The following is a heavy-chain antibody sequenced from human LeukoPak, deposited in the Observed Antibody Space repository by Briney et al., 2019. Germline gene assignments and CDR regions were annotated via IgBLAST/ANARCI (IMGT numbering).Heavy chain of an antibody. Sequence: GGSLRLSCAASGFTFSSYAMHWVRQAPGKGLEYVSAISSNGGSTYYANSVKGRFTISRDNSKNTLYLQMGSLRAEDMAVYYCARPWYSSSWYSGLPAYWGQGTLVTVSS. CDR1: GFTFSSYA. CDR3: ARPWYSSSWYSGLPAY. CDR2: ISSNGGST. D-gene: IGHD6-13*01. V-gene: IGHV3-64*01. J-gene: IGHJ4*02.